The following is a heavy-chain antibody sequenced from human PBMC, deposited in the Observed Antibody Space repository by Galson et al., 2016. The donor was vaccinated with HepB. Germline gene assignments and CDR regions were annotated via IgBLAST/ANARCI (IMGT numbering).Heavy chain of an antibody. CDR1: GYTFTTYA. CDR3: ATSAGRGVYDY. D-gene: IGHD2-8*01. V-gene: IGHV7-4-1*02. J-gene: IGHJ4*02. CDR2: INTNTGNP. Sequence: SVKVSCKASGYTFTTYAMNWVRQAPGQGLECMGWINTNTGNPTYAQGFTGRFVFSLDTSVSTAYLQTSGLKAEDTAVYYCATSAGRGVYDYWGQGTLVTVSS.